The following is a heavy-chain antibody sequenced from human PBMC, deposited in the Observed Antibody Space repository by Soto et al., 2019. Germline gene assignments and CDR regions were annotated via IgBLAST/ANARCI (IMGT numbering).Heavy chain of an antibody. V-gene: IGHV4-34*01. D-gene: IGHD2-15*01. CDR1: GGSFSGYY. CDR3: ARHWVEVVAATQIQKYYYYGMDV. CDR2: INNSGST. J-gene: IGHJ6*02. Sequence: LPETLSLTCAVYGGSFSGYYWSWIRQPPRKGKERIGEINNSGSTNYNPSLKSRVTISLDTSKNQFSLKLSSVTAADTAVYYCARHWVEVVAATQIQKYYYYGMDVWGQGTTVTVSS.